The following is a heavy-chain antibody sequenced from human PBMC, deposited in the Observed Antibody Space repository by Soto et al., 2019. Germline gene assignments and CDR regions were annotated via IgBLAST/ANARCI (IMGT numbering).Heavy chain of an antibody. CDR3: ARDETGDSYYYYYGMDV. CDR2: ILPIFGTT. V-gene: IGHV1-69*01. CDR1: GGTFNIYN. D-gene: IGHD7-27*01. Sequence: QVQLVQSGAEVKNPGSSVKVSCKASGGTFNIYNINWVRQAPGQGLEWMGGILPIFGTTNYAQRFQGRLTIIADDSTSTAYMELSSLRSEDTAVYYCARDETGDSYYYYYGMDVWGQGTTVTVTS. J-gene: IGHJ6*02.